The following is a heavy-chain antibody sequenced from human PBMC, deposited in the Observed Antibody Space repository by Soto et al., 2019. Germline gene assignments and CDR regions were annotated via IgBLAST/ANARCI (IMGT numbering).Heavy chain of an antibody. CDR2: ISAYNGNT. V-gene: IGHV1-18*01. Sequence: ASVKVSCKASGYTFTSYGISWVRQAPGQGLEWMGWISAYNGNTNYAQKLQGRVTMTTDTSTSTAYMELRSLRSDDTAVCYCARGQLRYFDWLLSYDYWGQGTLVTVSS. CDR1: GYTFTSYG. CDR3: ARGQLRYFDWLLSYDY. D-gene: IGHD3-9*01. J-gene: IGHJ4*02.